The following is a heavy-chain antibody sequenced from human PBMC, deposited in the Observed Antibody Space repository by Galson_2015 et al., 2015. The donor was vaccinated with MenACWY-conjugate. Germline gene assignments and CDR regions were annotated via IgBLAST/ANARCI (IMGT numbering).Heavy chain of an antibody. CDR2: IYSGGST. V-gene: IGHV3-53*01. CDR1: GFTVNTNY. CDR3: ARAGSENCRTTNCLSLGAKFSYYYYMDV. Sequence: SLRLSCAASGFTVNTNYMTWVRQAPGKGLEWVSIIYSGGSTYYPDSVRGRFTISRDNSKNILYLQMDSLRADDTAVYYCARAGSENCRTTNCLSLGAKFSYYYYMDVWGKGTTVTVSS. D-gene: IGHD2-2*01. J-gene: IGHJ6*03.